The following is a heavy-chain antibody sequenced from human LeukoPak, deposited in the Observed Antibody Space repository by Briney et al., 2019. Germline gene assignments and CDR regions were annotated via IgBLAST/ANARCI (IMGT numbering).Heavy chain of an antibody. CDR1: GGTFSSYA. Sequence: AASVKVSCKASGGTFSSYAISWVRQAPGQGLEWMGWINPNSGGTKYAQRFQGRVTMSRDTSINTAYMELNSLRSDDTAVYHCARGSRRDGYNTLFDYWGQGTLVTVSS. V-gene: IGHV1-2*02. CDR3: ARGSRRDGYNTLFDY. D-gene: IGHD5-24*01. J-gene: IGHJ4*02. CDR2: INPNSGGT.